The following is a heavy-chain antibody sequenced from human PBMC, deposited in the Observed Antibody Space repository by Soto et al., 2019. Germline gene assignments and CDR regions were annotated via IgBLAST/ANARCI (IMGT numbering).Heavy chain of an antibody. D-gene: IGHD4-17*01. Sequence: SETLSLTCAVYGGSFSGYYWSWIRQPPGKGLEWIGEINHSGSTNYNPSLKSRVTISVDTSKNQFSLKLSSVTAADTAVYYCARKRSNWDYGGNLGGWFDPWGQGTLVIVSS. CDR3: ARKRSNWDYGGNLGGWFDP. CDR1: GGSFSGYY. J-gene: IGHJ5*02. CDR2: INHSGST. V-gene: IGHV4-34*01.